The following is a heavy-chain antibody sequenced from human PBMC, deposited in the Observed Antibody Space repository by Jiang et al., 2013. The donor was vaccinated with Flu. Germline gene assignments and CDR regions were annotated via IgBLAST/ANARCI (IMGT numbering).Heavy chain of an antibody. CDR2: FSRNGDT. Sequence: LLKPSETLSLTCTVSEYSISSGYYWGWIRQPPGKGLEWIGAFSRNGDTHYSTSLKSRVTISPDMSRNQFFLRLTSVTAADTGVYYCARHHGYNSAWFSDFWGRGTLVTVSS. J-gene: IGHJ4*02. CDR1: EYSISSGYY. CDR3: ARHHGYNSAWFSDF. V-gene: IGHV4-38-2*02. D-gene: IGHD5-18*01.